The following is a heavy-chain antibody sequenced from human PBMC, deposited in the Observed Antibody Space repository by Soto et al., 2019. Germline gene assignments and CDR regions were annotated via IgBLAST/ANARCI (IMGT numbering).Heavy chain of an antibody. CDR1: GFSFNNYV. J-gene: IGHJ3*01. D-gene: IGHD1-20*01. Sequence: EVQLLESGGDLVQPGGSLRLSCASSGFSFNNYVMNWVRQASGKGLEWVSTVSPTGDSTFYADSVKGRFTISRDNSKKTLYLQMNSLGAEDVDVYYCARRAITAYNQWGAFEVWGQGTTVTVSS. CDR3: ARRAITAYNQWGAFEV. V-gene: IGHV3-23*01. CDR2: VSPTGDST.